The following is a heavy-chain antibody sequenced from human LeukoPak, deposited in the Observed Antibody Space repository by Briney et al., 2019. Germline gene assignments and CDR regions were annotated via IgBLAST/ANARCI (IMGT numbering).Heavy chain of an antibody. Sequence: GGSLRLSCAASGFTLGRYWMHWFRQAPGTGLVWVARSNSDGKITDYADSVRGRFTTSRDNSKNTVYLQMSSLRAEDTGVYYCARDHHDFWSGYPNYWGQGTLVIVSS. D-gene: IGHD3-3*01. J-gene: IGHJ4*02. CDR2: SNSDGKIT. CDR1: GFTLGRYW. CDR3: ARDHHDFWSGYPNY. V-gene: IGHV3-74*01.